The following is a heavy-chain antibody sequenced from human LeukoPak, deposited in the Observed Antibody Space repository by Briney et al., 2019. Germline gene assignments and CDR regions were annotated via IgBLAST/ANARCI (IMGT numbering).Heavy chain of an antibody. V-gene: IGHV1-8*01. J-gene: IGHJ4*02. CDR1: GYTFTSYD. Sequence: GASVKVSCKASGYTFTSYDINWVRQATGQGLEWMGWMNPNSGNTGYAQKFQARLTMTTDTSATTVYMELNSLRSEDTAVYYCAGSGSNWSCDSWGQGTLVTVSS. CDR3: AGSGSNWSCDS. D-gene: IGHD6-13*01. CDR2: MNPNSGNT.